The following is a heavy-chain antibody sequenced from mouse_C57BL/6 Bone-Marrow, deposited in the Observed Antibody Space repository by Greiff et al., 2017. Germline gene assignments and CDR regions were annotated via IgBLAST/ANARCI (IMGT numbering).Heavy chain of an antibody. V-gene: IGHV1-20*01. J-gene: IGHJ1*03. CDR1: GYSFTGYF. D-gene: IGHD2-4*01. Sequence: EVQLQQSGPELVKPGDSVKISCKASGYSFTGYFMNWVMQSPGKSLEWIGRINPYNGDTFYNPKFKGKATLTVDKSSSTAHMELRRLTSEDSAVYDCAENYDYDVYFDVWGTGTTVTVSS. CDR3: AENYDYDVYFDV. CDR2: INPYNGDT.